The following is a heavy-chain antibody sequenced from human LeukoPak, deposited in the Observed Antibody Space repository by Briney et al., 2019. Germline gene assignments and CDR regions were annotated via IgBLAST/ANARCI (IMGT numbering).Heavy chain of an antibody. J-gene: IGHJ5*02. CDR2: INPNSGGT. CDR3: ARPRTDIAALVPPEFDP. CDR1: GYTFTGYY. Sequence: ASVKVSCKASGYTFTGYYMRWVRQAPGQGLEWMGWINPNSGGTNYAQKFQGRVTMTRDTSISTAYMELSRLRSDDTAVYYCARPRTDIAALVPPEFDPWGQGTLVTVSS. V-gene: IGHV1-2*02. D-gene: IGHD6-6*01.